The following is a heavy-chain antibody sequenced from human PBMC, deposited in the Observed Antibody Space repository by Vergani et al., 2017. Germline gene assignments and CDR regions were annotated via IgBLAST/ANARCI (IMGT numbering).Heavy chain of an antibody. CDR2: ISSSSSYI. CDR3: AKEAVRNYYDSSGYLTY. J-gene: IGHJ4*02. V-gene: IGHV3-21*04. D-gene: IGHD3-22*01. Sequence: EVQLVESGGGLVKPGGSLRLSCAASGFTFSIYSMNWVRQAPGKGLEWVSSISSSSSYIYYADSVKGRFTISRDNAKNSLYLQMNSLRAEDTAVYYCAKEAVRNYYDSSGYLTYWGQGTLVTVSS. CDR1: GFTFSIYS.